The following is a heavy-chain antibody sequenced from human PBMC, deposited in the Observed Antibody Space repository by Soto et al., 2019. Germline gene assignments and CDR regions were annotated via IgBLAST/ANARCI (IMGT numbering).Heavy chain of an antibody. D-gene: IGHD3-16*01. CDR3: ARAPGSYGYYYLDY. CDR2: ISNSGTT. V-gene: IGHV4-59*01. J-gene: IGHJ4*02. Sequence: WTWIRQPPGKGLEWIGYISNSGTTNYNSSLKSRLAISLSKSKNQFSLKLGSVTAADTAVYYYARAPGSYGYYYLDYWGQGTVVTVSS.